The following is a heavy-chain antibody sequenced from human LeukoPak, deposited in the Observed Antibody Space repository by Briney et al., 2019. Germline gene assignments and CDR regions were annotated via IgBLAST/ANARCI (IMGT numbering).Heavy chain of an antibody. J-gene: IGHJ6*02. V-gene: IGHV4-4*02. CDR2: IYLYGTT. CDR3: ARHQAFWVGGPIPSLSYYYYGMDV. D-gene: IGHD3-3*02. Sequence: SETLSLTCSVSIGSISSSKWWSWVRQSPVKGLEWIGEIYLYGTTNYNPSFTSRVTMSVDRSRNQFSLKLTSVTAADTAVYYCARHQAFWVGGPIPSLSYYYYGMDVWGQGTTVTVSS. CDR1: IGSISSSKW.